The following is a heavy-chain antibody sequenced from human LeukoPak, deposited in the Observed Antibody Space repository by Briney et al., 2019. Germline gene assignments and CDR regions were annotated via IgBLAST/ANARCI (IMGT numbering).Heavy chain of an antibody. V-gene: IGHV4-61*02. D-gene: IGHD3-22*01. Sequence: SQTLSLTCTVSGGSISSGSYYWSWIRQPAGKGLEWIGRIYTSGSTNYNPSLKSRVTISVGTSKNQFSLKLSSVTAADTAVYYCARDAVPRYYYDSSGYYLNWFDPWGQGTLVTVSS. J-gene: IGHJ5*02. CDR1: GGSISSGSYY. CDR2: IYTSGST. CDR3: ARDAVPRYYYDSSGYYLNWFDP.